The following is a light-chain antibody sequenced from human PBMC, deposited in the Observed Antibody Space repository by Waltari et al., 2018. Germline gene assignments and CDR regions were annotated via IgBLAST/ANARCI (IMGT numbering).Light chain of an antibody. CDR1: QSVSSY. CDR3: QQRSDWPYT. J-gene: IGKJ2*01. Sequence: VMTQSPATLSLSPGERATLSCRASQSVSSYLGWYQQKPGQAPRLLIYHVSNRATGIPARFSGSGSGTDFTLTISSLEPEDFAVYYCQQRSDWPYTFGQGTKLEIK. CDR2: HVS. V-gene: IGKV3-11*01.